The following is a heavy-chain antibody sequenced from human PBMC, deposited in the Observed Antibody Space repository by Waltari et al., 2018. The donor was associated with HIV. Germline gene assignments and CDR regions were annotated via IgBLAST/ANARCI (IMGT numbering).Heavy chain of an antibody. Sequence: EVQLVESGGGLVPSGGSLRLSCAASGFPFSLFWMSWVRQAPGKGLEWLANIKQEGSEKYYVDSVKGRFTISRDNAKNSLYLQMNSLRAEDTAVYYCASPSIRAGMDVWGQGTTVTVSS. CDR2: IKQEGSEK. J-gene: IGHJ6*02. V-gene: IGHV3-7*01. CDR3: ASPSIRAGMDV. D-gene: IGHD2-2*02. CDR1: GFPFSLFW.